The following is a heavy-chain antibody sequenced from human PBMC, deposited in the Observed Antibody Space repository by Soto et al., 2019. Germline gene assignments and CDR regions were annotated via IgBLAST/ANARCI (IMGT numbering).Heavy chain of an antibody. CDR3: ARRGPAGYIDY. D-gene: IGHD3-16*02. CDR1: GDILSSKNAG. Sequence: QTLSHTRGLAGDILSSKNAGWHWIRQSPARGLEWLGRTYYRSKWFNGYAVSLKGRITINPDTSKKQFSLQLNSLTPEDTAVYYCARRGPAGYIDYWGQGTLVTGSS. J-gene: IGHJ4*02. CDR2: TYYRSKWFN. V-gene: IGHV6-1*01.